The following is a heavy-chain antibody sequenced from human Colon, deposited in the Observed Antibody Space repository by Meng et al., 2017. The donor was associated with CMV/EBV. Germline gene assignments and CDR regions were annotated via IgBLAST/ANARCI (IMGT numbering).Heavy chain of an antibody. CDR2: IHGDDTN. J-gene: IGHJ1*01. CDR3: AQRDSSPTGEVH. D-gene: IGHD6-19*01. V-gene: IGHV2-5*02. Sequence: PTHPLPLTFFYACFLLSTTTASVGLLRQPPGEALESLALIHGDDTNAYNLSLRHRLPVTRDTSKNLVFLTLTNVHPVDTGTYYCAQRDSSPTGEVHWGQGTLVTVSS. CDR1: CFLLSTTTAS.